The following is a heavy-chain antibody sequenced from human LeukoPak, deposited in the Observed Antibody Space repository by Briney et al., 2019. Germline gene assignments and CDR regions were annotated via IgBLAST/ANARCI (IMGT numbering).Heavy chain of an antibody. CDR2: ISYDGSNK. J-gene: IGHJ4*02. CDR1: GFTFSSYA. D-gene: IGHD6-6*01. V-gene: IGHV3-30*01. Sequence: GGSLRLSCAASGFTFSSYAMHWVSQAPGKGLEWVAVISYDGSNKYYADSVKGRFTISRDNSKNTLYLQMNSLRAEDTAVYYCATSQEEYSSSWNWGQGTLVTVSS. CDR3: ATSQEEYSSSWN.